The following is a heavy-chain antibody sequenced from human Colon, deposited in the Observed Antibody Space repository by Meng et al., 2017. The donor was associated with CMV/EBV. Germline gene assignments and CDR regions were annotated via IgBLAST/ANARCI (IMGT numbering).Heavy chain of an antibody. V-gene: IGHV4-39*07. CDR1: GGSLNRSPYY. J-gene: IGHJ6*02. CDR2: VDYSGAT. D-gene: IGHD2-2*01. CDR3: ARARSVAVIYQQGMDL. Sequence: GSLRLSCTVSGGSLNRSPYYWGWIRQSPGKGLEWIGSVDYSGATYHNPSLKSRVTMTVDTSGNQFSLQLTSITAADTAIYYCARARSVAVIYQQGMDLWGQGTTVTVSS.